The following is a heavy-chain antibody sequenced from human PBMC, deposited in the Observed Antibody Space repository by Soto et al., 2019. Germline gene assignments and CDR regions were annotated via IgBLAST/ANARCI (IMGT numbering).Heavy chain of an antibody. CDR2: ISGSGSTI. D-gene: IGHD4-17*01. V-gene: IGHV3-11*01. CDR3: ARDTVVFDY. CDR1: VFTFRGYY. Sequence: WGSLTLSCAASVFTFRGYYMSWIRQAPGKGLEWVSYISGSGSTIYYADSVKGRFTISRDNANNSLYLQMNSLRAEDTAVYYCARDTVVFDYWGQGTLVTVSS. J-gene: IGHJ4*02.